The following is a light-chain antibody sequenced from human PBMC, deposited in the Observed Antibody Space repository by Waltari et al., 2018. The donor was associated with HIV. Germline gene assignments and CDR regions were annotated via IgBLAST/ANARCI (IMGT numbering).Light chain of an antibody. CDR1: QGISNY. CDR3: QKYNSPVT. V-gene: IGKV1-27*01. CDR2: AAS. Sequence: DIQSTQSPSSLSASVGDRVTITCRASQGISNYLAWYQQRPGKVPKLLIYAASTLQSGVPSRFSGSGSGTDFTLTISSLQPEDVATYYCQKYNSPVTFGGGTKVEIK. J-gene: IGKJ4*01.